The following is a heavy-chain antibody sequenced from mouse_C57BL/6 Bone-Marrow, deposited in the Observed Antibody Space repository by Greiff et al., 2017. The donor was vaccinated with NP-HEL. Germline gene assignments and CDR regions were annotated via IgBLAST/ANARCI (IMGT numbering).Heavy chain of an antibody. Sequence: QVQLKESGPELVKPGASVKISCKASGYAFSSSWMNWVKQRPGKGLEWIGRIYPGDGDTNYNGKFKGKATLTADKSSSTAYMQLSSLTSEDSAVYFCAEGSGAMDYWGQGTSVTVSS. CDR3: AEGSGAMDY. CDR1: GYAFSSSW. V-gene: IGHV1-82*01. D-gene: IGHD1-1*02. J-gene: IGHJ4*01. CDR2: IYPGDGDT.